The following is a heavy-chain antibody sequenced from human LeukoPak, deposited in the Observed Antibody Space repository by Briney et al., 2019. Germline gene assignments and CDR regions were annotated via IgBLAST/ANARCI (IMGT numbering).Heavy chain of an antibody. J-gene: IGHJ4*02. CDR2: ISWSSGRI. CDR1: GFTFDNYA. D-gene: IGHD3-22*01. V-gene: IGHV3-9*01. CDR3: AKSSSGYYNFDN. Sequence: GGSLRLSCAAFGFTFDNYAMHWVRQAPGKGLEWVSSISWSSGRIGYADSVKGRFTVSGDNARNSLYLQMNSLRAEDTALYYCAKSSSGYYNFDNWGQGTLVTVSS.